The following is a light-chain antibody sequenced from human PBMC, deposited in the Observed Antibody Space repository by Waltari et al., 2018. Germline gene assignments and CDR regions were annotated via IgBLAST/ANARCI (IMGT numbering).Light chain of an antibody. CDR3: CSYAGSAIWV. J-gene: IGLJ3*02. CDR2: EDN. V-gene: IGLV2-23*01. CDR1: SSDVGSYNL. Sequence: QSALTQPASVSGSPGQSITISCTGTSSDVGSYNLASWYQQHPGKAPKLMIYEDNKRPSGVSNRFSGSKSGNTASLTISGLQAEDEADYYCCSYAGSAIWVFGGGTKLTVL.